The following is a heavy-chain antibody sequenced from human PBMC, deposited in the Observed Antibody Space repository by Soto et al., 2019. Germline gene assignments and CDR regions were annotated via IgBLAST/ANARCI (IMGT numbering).Heavy chain of an antibody. J-gene: IGHJ5*01. Sequence: PSETLSLTCIVSGGSIGRHYCNWIRQPPGKSLEWIGYIYYSGSTNYSPSLKSRVTMSVDTSKNQFSLSLNSVTTADTAVYYCARGGLYSSQTANFDSWGQGILVTVS. CDR1: GGSIGRHY. CDR2: IYYSGST. V-gene: IGHV4-59*11. D-gene: IGHD6-19*01. CDR3: ARGGLYSSQTANFDS.